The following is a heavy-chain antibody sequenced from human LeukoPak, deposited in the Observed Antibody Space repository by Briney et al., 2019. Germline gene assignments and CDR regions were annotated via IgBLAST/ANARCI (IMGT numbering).Heavy chain of an antibody. J-gene: IGHJ4*02. D-gene: IGHD3-10*01. V-gene: IGHV3-7*05. CDR3: ATITVRANNYDTDGFEY. CDR1: GFTLSSVW. Sequence: PGGSLRLSCAASGFTLSSVWMSWVRQAPGKGLEWVANIKQDGNEKYYADSVKGRFTISRDNAKNSLYLQMNSLRAEDTAVYYCATITVRANNYDTDGFEYWGQGTLVTVSS. CDR2: IKQDGNEK.